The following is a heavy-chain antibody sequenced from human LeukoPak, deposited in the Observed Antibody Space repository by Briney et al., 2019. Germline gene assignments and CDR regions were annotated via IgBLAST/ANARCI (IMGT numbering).Heavy chain of an antibody. J-gene: IGHJ4*02. Sequence: ASVKVSCKASGGTFSSYAISWVRQAPGQGLEWMGWISAYNGNTNYAQKLQGRVTMTTDTSTSTAYMELRSLRSDDTAVYYCARGLAVVTYFDYWGQGTLVTVSS. CDR1: GGTFSSYA. V-gene: IGHV1-18*01. D-gene: IGHD4-23*01. CDR3: ARGLAVVTYFDY. CDR2: ISAYNGNT.